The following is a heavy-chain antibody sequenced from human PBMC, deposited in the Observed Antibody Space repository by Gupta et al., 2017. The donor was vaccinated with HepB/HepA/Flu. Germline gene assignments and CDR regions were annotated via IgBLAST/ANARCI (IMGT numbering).Heavy chain of an antibody. V-gene: IGHV3-23*01. CDR2: ISGSGGST. CDR1: GFTFSSYA. J-gene: IGHJ4*02. CDR3: AKASYSSSWYFVY. D-gene: IGHD6-13*01. Sequence: EVQLLESGGGLVQPGGSLRLSCAASGFTFSSYAMSWVRQAPGKGLEWVSAISGSGGSTYYADSVKGRFTISRDNSKNTLYLQMNSLRAEDTAVYYWAKASYSSSWYFVYWGQGTLVTVSS.